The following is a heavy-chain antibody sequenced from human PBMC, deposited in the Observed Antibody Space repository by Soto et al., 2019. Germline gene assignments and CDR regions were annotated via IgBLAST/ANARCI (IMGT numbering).Heavy chain of an antibody. J-gene: IGHJ4*02. CDR3: AKVRGRHYYDSSGYQKQYFDY. D-gene: IGHD3-22*01. Sequence: HPGGSLRLSCAASGFTFSSYGMHWVRQAPGKGLEWVAVISYDGSNKYYADSVKGRFTISRDNSKNTLYLQMNSLRAEDTAVYYCAKVRGRHYYDSSGYQKQYFDYCGQGTLVTVSS. CDR2: ISYDGSNK. V-gene: IGHV3-30*18. CDR1: GFTFSSYG.